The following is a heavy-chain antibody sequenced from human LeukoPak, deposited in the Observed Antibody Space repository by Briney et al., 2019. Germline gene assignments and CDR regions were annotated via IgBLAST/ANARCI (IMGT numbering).Heavy chain of an antibody. Sequence: SQTLSLTCAISGDSVSSNSVAWNWVRQSPSRGLEWLGRTYYRSKWYNDYAVSVKSRITINTDTSKNQFSLQLNSVTPEDTAVYYCARGTIAAAGTYFDYWGQGTLVTVSS. V-gene: IGHV6-1*01. CDR2: TYYRSKWYN. CDR1: GDSVSSNSVA. D-gene: IGHD6-13*01. J-gene: IGHJ4*02. CDR3: ARGTIAAAGTYFDY.